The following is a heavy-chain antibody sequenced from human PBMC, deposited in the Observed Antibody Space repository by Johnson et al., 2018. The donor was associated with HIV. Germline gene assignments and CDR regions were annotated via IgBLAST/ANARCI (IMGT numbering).Heavy chain of an antibody. D-gene: IGHD3-22*01. CDR3: ARVRTGDSSGYHDAFDI. CDR2: INWHGDSI. CDR1: GFSFNDYG. J-gene: IGHJ3*02. V-gene: IGHV3-20*04. Sequence: VQLVESGGGVVQPGRSLRLSCAASGFSFNDYGMNWVRQVPGKGLEWVSGINWHGDSIGYVDSVKGRFTISRDNVKRSLYLQMNSLRVEDTALYYCARVRTGDSSGYHDAFDIWGQGTMVTVSS.